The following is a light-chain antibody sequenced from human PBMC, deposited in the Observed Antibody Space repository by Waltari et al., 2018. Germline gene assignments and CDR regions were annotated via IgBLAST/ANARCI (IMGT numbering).Light chain of an antibody. V-gene: IGKV3-15*01. CDR3: QQYNNWPPWT. Sequence: DIVMTQSPATLSLAPGERATPSCRASQSVGSNLAWYQQKPGQAPRPLIYVTSTRATGIPARFSGSGSGTEFTLTISSLQSEDVALYYCQQYNNWPPWTFGQGTKVEIK. CDR1: QSVGSN. J-gene: IGKJ1*01. CDR2: VTS.